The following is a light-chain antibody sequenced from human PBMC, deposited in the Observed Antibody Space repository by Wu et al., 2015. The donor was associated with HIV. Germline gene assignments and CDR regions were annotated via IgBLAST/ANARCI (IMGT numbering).Light chain of an antibody. CDR3: HHYMSDLQT. V-gene: IGKV1-5*03. CDR1: QNIGSS. J-gene: IGKJ1*01. CDR2: RAS. Sequence: DIQMTQSPSTLSASVGDKVTITCRANQNIGSSLAWYQQSPGKALQLLIYRASDLQPGVPFRFSGNGSGTDFTLTITSLQPDDLGTYFCHHYMSDLQTFGQGTKVEVK.